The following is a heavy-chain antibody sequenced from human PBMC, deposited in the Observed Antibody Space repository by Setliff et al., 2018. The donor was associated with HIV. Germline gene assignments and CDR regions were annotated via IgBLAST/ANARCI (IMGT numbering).Heavy chain of an antibody. D-gene: IGHD6-19*01. V-gene: IGHV1-8*01. CDR3: VRHRSAVAGTRIGYCYYMDV. J-gene: IGHJ6*03. CDR2: MSPNSDNR. Sequence: GASVKVSCKASGYTFTTHDNTHDINWVRQAPGQGLEWMGWMSPNSDNRGYAQKFQGRVTMTRDTSISTAYMELSSLRSEDTAIYYCVRHRSAVAGTRIGYCYYMDVWGKGTTVTVSS. CDR1: GYTFTTHD.